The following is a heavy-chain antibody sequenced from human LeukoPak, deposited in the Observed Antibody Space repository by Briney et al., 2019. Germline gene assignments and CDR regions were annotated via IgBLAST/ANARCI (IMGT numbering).Heavy chain of an antibody. Sequence: GGSLRLSCAASGFTFTNAWMSWVRQAPGKGLEWVGRIKSKGDGETTDYAAPVRGRFTTSRDDSTATLYLQMNSLKTEDTAVYFCTTDLGITMIRGVIVFWGQGTLVTVSS. CDR3: TTDLGITMIRGVIVF. CDR2: IKSKGDGETT. D-gene: IGHD3-10*01. CDR1: GFTFTNAW. J-gene: IGHJ4*02. V-gene: IGHV3-15*01.